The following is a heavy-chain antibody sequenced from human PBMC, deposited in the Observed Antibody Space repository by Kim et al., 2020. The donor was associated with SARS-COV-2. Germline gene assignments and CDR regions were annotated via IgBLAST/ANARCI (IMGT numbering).Heavy chain of an antibody. D-gene: IGHD7-27*01. Sequence: GGSLRLSCAASGFTVTNNYMTWVRQAPGKGLEWVSVIYIGGGTYYADSVKGRFTTSRDNSKKTLYLQMNNLKTEDTAVYYCATRGLGIPNYWYFDLWGRGTLVTVSS. CDR3: ATRGLGIPNYWYFDL. CDR1: GFTVTNNY. V-gene: IGHV3-66*01. CDR2: IYIGGGT. J-gene: IGHJ2*01.